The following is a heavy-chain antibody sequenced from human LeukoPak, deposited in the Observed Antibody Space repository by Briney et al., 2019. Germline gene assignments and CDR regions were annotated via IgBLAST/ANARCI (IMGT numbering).Heavy chain of an antibody. CDR2: IIPIFGTA. Sequence: SVKVSCKASGGTFSSYAISWVRQAPGQGLEWMGGIIPIFGTANYAQKFQGRVTITTDESTGTAYMELSSLRSEDTAVYYCARALWFGEFPPYYYYYMDVWGKGTTVTVSS. V-gene: IGHV1-69*05. D-gene: IGHD3-10*01. CDR3: ARALWFGEFPPYYYYYMDV. CDR1: GGTFSSYA. J-gene: IGHJ6*03.